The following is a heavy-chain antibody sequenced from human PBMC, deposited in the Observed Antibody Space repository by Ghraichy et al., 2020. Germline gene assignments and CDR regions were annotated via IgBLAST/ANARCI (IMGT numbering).Heavy chain of an antibody. Sequence: ETLSLTCAASGFTFSSYWMTWVRQAPGKGLEWVANIKQDGSEKYYVDSVKGRFTISRDNAKNSLYLQMNSLRAEDTAVYYCARYSSSFGWLDPWGQGTLVTVSS. CDR2: IKQDGSEK. J-gene: IGHJ5*02. D-gene: IGHD6-6*01. CDR3: ARYSSSFGWLDP. CDR1: GFTFSSYW. V-gene: IGHV3-7*01.